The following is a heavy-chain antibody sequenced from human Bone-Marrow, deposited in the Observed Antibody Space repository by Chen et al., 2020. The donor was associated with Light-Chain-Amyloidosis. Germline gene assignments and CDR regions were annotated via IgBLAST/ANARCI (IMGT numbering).Heavy chain of an antibody. D-gene: IGHD5-12*01. CDR2: INWNSVNM. V-gene: IGHV3-9*01. CDR1: GFTFDDYA. Sequence: VQLVESGGGLVQPGRSLRLSCAASGFTFDDYAMHWVRQAPGKGLEWVSTINWNSVNMAYADSVKGRFTISRDNAKNSLYLQMNSLRVEDTAFFYCVKDIYSPSAALSYFDYWGQGTLVTVSS. J-gene: IGHJ4*02. CDR3: VKDIYSPSAALSYFDY.